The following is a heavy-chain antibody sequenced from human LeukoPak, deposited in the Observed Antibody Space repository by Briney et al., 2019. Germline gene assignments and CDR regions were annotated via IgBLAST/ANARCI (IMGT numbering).Heavy chain of an antibody. V-gene: IGHV4-34*01. J-gene: IGHJ5*02. CDR2: INHSGST. CDR3: ASRDCSSTSCHGGYNWFDP. CDR1: GGSFSGYY. Sequence: SETLSLTCAVYGGSFSGYYWSWIRQPPGKGLGWIGEINHSGSTNYNPSLKSRVTISVDTSKNQFSLKLTSVTAADTAVYYCASRDCSSTSCHGGYNWFDPWGQGILVSVSS. D-gene: IGHD2-2*01.